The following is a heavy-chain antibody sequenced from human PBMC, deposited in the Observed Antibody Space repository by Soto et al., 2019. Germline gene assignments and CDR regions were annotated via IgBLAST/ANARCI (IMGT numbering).Heavy chain of an antibody. CDR3: AREPSRYCSGGSCFYYGMDV. Sequence: GGSLRLSCAASGFTFSSYEMNWVRQAPGKGLELVSYISSSGSTIYYADSVKGRFTISRDNAKNSLYLQMNSLRAEDTAVYYCAREPSRYCSGGSCFYYGMDVWGQGTTVTVSS. CDR2: ISSSGSTI. D-gene: IGHD2-15*01. J-gene: IGHJ6*02. CDR1: GFTFSSYE. V-gene: IGHV3-48*03.